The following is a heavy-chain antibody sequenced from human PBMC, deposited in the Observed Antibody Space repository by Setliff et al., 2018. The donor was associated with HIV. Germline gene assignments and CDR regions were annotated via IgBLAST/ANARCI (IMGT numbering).Heavy chain of an antibody. V-gene: IGHV1-69*13. CDR1: GYTFTVSY. CDR3: ARARRDSYDRGRRNHYYIDV. J-gene: IGHJ6*03. CDR2: IIPIFGTA. D-gene: IGHD3-22*01. Sequence: ASVKVSCKASGYTFTVSYLHWVRQAPGQGLEWMGRIIPIFGTADYAQKFQGRVTLTADESTSIAYMELNSLRSEDTAVYYCARARRDSYDRGRRNHYYIDVWGKGTTVTVSS.